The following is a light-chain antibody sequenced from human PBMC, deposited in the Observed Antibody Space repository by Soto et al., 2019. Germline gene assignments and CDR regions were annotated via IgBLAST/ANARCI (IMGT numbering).Light chain of an antibody. Sequence: DIQMTQSPSSLSASVGDRVTITCRASQSISSYLNWYQQRPGKAPKVLIYGASTLQSGVPSRFSGSGSGTEFTLTISSLQPEDFATYYCLQHNSYPWTFGQGTKVDIK. J-gene: IGKJ1*01. CDR3: LQHNSYPWT. CDR2: GAS. V-gene: IGKV1-17*01. CDR1: QSISSY.